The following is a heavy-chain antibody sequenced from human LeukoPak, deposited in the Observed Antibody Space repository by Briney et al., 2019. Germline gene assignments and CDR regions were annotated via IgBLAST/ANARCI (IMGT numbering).Heavy chain of an antibody. CDR2: VNPNSGDT. V-gene: IGHV1-2*06. CDR1: GFTFTGYY. Sequence: ASVKVSCKASGFTFTGYYVHWVRQAPGQGLEWMGRVNPNSGDTIYAQRFQGRDTMTRDTSISAAYMELSNLRFDDTAVYYCARDFVGGIWSAGFWGQGTLATVSS. CDR3: ARDFVGGIWSAGF. D-gene: IGHD3-3*01. J-gene: IGHJ4*02.